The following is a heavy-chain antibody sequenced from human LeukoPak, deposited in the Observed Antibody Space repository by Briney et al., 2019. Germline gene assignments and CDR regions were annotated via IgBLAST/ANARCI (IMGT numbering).Heavy chain of an antibody. Sequence: SETLSLTCSLSGDSISLYYWNWIRQPPGKGLEWIGYMSYSGSTNYNPSLKSRVTLSIDKSKNQLPLKVMSVTAADTAVYYCGRESSGSYFFDYWGQGTLVTVSS. CDR3: GRESSGSYFFDY. CDR1: GDSISLYY. D-gene: IGHD1-26*01. CDR2: MSYSGST. J-gene: IGHJ4*02. V-gene: IGHV4-59*01.